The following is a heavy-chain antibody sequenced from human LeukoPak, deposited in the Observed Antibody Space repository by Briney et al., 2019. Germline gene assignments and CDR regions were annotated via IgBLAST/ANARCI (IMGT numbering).Heavy chain of an antibody. CDR1: GGSITNYY. CDR2: IYYSGST. V-gene: IGHV4-59*01. J-gene: IGHJ4*02. Sequence: SETLSLTCTVSGGSITNYYWSWIRQPPGKGLEWIGYIYYSGSTNYNPSLKSRVTISVDTSRNQFSLKLSSVTAADTAVYYCARGDYYDSSGYAYWGQGTLVTVSS. CDR3: ARGDYYDSSGYAY. D-gene: IGHD3-22*01.